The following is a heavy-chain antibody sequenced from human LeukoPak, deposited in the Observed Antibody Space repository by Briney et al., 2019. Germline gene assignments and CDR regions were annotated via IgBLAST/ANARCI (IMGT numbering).Heavy chain of an antibody. J-gene: IGHJ2*01. D-gene: IGHD6-13*01. V-gene: IGHV4-34*01. CDR2: INHSGST. CDR1: GGSFSGYY. Sequence: SETLSLTCAVYGGSFSGYYWSWIRQPPGKGLEWIGEINHSGSTNYNPSLKSRVTISVDTSKNQFSLKLSSVTAADTAVYYCARVPRSAAADTRRYFDLWGRGTLVTVSS. CDR3: ARVPRSAAADTRRYFDL.